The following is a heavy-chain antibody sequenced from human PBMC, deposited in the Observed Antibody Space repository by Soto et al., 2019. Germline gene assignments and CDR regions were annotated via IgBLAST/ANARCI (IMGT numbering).Heavy chain of an antibody. V-gene: IGHV1-69*06. CDR2: IIPIFGTA. Sequence: SSVKVSCTACGGTISSYAISWGRQAPGQGLEWMRGIIPIFGTANYAQKFQGRVTITADKSTSTAYMELSSLRSEDTAVYYCARDYRSGTVTVPRGYYYCGIDCCGHGSMVTVAS. D-gene: IGHD6-13*01. CDR3: ARDYRSGTVTVPRGYYYCGIDC. J-gene: IGHJ6*02. CDR1: GGTISSYA.